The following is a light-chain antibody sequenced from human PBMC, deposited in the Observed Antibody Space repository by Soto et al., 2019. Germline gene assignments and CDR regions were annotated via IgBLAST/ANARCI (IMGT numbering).Light chain of an antibody. Sequence: EIVMTQSPATLSVSPGERAILSCRASQSVSSNLAWYQKKPGQAPRLLIYGASTRATGIPARFSGSGSGTEFTLTISSLQSEDFAVYYCQQYNNWPPLTFGGGTNVEIK. V-gene: IGKV3-15*01. CDR1: QSVSSN. J-gene: IGKJ4*01. CDR3: QQYNNWPPLT. CDR2: GAS.